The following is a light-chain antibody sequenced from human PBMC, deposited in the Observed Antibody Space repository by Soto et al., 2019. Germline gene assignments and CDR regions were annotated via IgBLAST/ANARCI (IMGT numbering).Light chain of an antibody. V-gene: IGKV3-20*01. J-gene: IGKJ1*01. CDR1: QSVRDSY. Sequence: EIVITQSPATLSLSPGERATLSCLASQSVRDSYLAWYQQKPGQAPSLLIYDKSTRATGIPDRFIGSGSGTDFALTLSRVEPEDLAMYVGQPYGSSPGTFGQGTKVDTK. CDR2: DKS. CDR3: QPYGSSPGT.